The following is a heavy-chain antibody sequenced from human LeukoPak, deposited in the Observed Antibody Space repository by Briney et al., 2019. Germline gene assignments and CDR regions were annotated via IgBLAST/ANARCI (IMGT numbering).Heavy chain of an antibody. CDR1: GGSFSDYY. Sequence: SETLSLTCTVSGGSFSDYYWTWIRQPPGKGLEWIGYSGSAKYNPSLKSRVTISTDTSKNQFSLKLSSVTAADTAVYYCAREITWHMDVWGKGTTVTVSS. CDR2: SGSA. V-gene: IGHV4-59*12. J-gene: IGHJ6*03. CDR3: AREITWHMDV. D-gene: IGHD1-14*01.